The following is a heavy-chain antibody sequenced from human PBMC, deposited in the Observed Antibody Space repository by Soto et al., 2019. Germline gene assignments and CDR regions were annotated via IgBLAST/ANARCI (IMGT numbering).Heavy chain of an antibody. J-gene: IGHJ4*02. CDR3: AKDNYYGSGSYFAFDY. V-gene: IGHV3-23*01. CDR2: ISGSGGST. D-gene: IGHD3-10*01. Sequence: GGSLSLSCAASGFTFSSYAMSWVRQAPGKGLEWVSAISGSGGSTYYADSVKGRFTISRDNSKNTLYLQMNSLRAEDTAVYYCAKDNYYGSGSYFAFDYWGQGTLVTVSS. CDR1: GFTFSSYA.